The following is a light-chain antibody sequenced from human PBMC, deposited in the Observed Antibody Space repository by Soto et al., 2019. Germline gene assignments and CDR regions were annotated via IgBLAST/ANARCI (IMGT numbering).Light chain of an antibody. CDR2: EAS. V-gene: IGKV3-15*01. J-gene: IGKJ5*01. CDR1: QSITSN. CDR3: QQYKSWPYT. Sequence: EIVLTQSPGTLSLSPGERATLSCRASQSITSNLAWYQQRPGQTPRLLIYEASTRATGIPARFSGSGSGTDFTLTITGLQSEDFAGYYCQQYKSWPYTFGQGTRLEIK.